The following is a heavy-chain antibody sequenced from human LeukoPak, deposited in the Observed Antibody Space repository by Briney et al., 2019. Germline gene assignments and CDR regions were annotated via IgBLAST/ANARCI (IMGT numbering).Heavy chain of an antibody. CDR2: IYYSGST. V-gene: IGHV4-59*01. Sequence: PSETLSLTCTVSGGSISSYYWSWIRQPPGKGLKWIGYIYYSGSTNYNPSLKSRVTISVDTSKNQFSLKLSSVTAADTAVYYCARGDEGVPFDYWGQGTLVTVSS. CDR1: GGSISSYY. CDR3: ARGDEGVPFDY. J-gene: IGHJ4*02. D-gene: IGHD5-24*01.